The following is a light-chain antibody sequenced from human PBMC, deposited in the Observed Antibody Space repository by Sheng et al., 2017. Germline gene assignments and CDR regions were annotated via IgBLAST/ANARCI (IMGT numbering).Light chain of an antibody. CDR2: QDS. V-gene: IGLV3-1*01. CDR3: QAWDSSHYV. J-gene: IGLJ1*01. CDR1: KLGDKY. Sequence: SYELTQPPSVSVSPGQTASITCSGDKLGDKYACWYQQKPGQSPVLVIYQDSKRHSGIPERFSGSNSGNTATLTISGTQAMDEADYYCQAWDSSHYVFGTGTKVTVL.